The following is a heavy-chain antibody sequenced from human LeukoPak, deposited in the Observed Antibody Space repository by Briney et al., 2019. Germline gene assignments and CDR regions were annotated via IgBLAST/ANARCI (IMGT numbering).Heavy chain of an antibody. J-gene: IGHJ5*02. CDR1: CGSISSSRYY. CDR2: ISYSGRT. CDR3: ARRASGRNWFDP. V-gene: IGHV4-39*01. D-gene: IGHD1-1*01. Sequence: PSETLSLTCTVSCGSISSSRYYWGWIRQPPGKGLEWIGIISYSGRTYYSPSLKSRVTISVDTSKNQFSLKLSSVTAADTALYYCARRASGRNWFDPWGQGILVTVSS.